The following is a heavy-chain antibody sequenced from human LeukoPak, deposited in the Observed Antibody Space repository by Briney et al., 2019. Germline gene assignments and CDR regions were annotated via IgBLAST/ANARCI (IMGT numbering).Heavy chain of an antibody. CDR3: ARVTPTRSGYMGY. CDR1: GFTFDDYG. Sequence: GGSLRLSCAASGFTFDDYGMSWVRQAPGKGLDWVSGINWNGGSTGYADSVKGRFTISRDKAKNSLYLQMNSLKAEDTALYYCARVTPTRSGYMGYWGQGTLVTVSS. D-gene: IGHD3-22*01. V-gene: IGHV3-20*04. J-gene: IGHJ4*02. CDR2: INWNGGST.